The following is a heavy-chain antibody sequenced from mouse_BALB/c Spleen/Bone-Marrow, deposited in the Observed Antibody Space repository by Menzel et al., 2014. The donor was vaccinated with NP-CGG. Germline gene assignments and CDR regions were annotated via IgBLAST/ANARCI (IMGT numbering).Heavy chain of an antibody. D-gene: IGHD1-1*01. CDR2: IDPANGNT. CDR3: ASYYYGSSSFAY. Sequence: EVQLQQSGAELVKPGASVKLSCTASGFNIKDTYMHWVKQRPEQGLELIGRIDPANGNTKYDPKFQGKATITADTSSNTAYLQLSSLTSEDTAVYYCASYYYGSSSFAYWGQGTLVTVSA. CDR1: GFNIKDTY. J-gene: IGHJ3*01. V-gene: IGHV14-3*02.